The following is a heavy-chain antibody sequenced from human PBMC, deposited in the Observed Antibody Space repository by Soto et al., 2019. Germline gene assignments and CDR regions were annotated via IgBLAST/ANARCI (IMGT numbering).Heavy chain of an antibody. V-gene: IGHV3-23*01. Sequence: EVQLLESGGGLVQPGGSLRLSCAASGFTFSSYAMSWVRQASGKGLEWVSAISGSGPPTYYAGSVKGRFTISRDNSKSTLYLQMNILRAEDSAVYYCAKFFAETGGSSGWPWSFHFWGQGTLVTVSS. CDR3: AKFFAETGGSSGWPWSFHF. CDR1: GFTFSSYA. CDR2: ISGSGPPT. D-gene: IGHD6-25*01. J-gene: IGHJ4*02.